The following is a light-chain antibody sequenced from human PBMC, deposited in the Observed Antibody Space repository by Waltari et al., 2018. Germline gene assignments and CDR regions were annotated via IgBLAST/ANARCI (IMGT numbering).Light chain of an antibody. V-gene: IGKV3-20*01. CDR3: QQYDGTVVT. J-gene: IGKJ4*01. CDR2: GVS. CDR1: QSVSSIA. Sequence: EIVLTQSPGTLSLSPGARATLSCRASQSVSSIALTWYQQKRGQPPRLLIYGVSTRAAGSPDRFSGSGSGTDFTLTISSLEPEDFAVYYCQQYDGTVVTFGGGTKVEI.